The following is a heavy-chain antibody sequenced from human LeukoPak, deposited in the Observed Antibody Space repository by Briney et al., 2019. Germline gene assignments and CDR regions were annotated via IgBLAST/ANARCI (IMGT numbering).Heavy chain of an antibody. CDR1: SGSISDSSYY. Sequence: PSETLSLTCTVSSGSISDSSYYWVWIRHPPGKALEGIANIYYSGSTYYNPSLKSRVTISVARSKNQFSLKLSSVTAADTAVFYCARAVAVAAFYYMDVWGKGTTVTVSS. D-gene: IGHD6-19*01. CDR2: IYYSGST. V-gene: IGHV4-39*07. CDR3: ARAVAVAAFYYMDV. J-gene: IGHJ6*03.